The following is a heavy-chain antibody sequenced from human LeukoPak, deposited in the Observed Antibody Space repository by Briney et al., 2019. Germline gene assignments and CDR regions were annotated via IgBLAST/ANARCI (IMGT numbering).Heavy chain of an antibody. CDR3: ARLITGTTTAFDI. Sequence: PSETLSLTCSVSGGSISGYYWTWLRQPAGKGLEWIGRVYNSGSTHYNPSLKTRLTMSVDTSKNQFSRKLSSVTAADTAVYYCARLITGTTTAFDICGQGTMVTVSS. CDR1: GGSISGYY. J-gene: IGHJ3*02. D-gene: IGHD1-7*01. CDR2: VYNSGST. V-gene: IGHV4-4*07.